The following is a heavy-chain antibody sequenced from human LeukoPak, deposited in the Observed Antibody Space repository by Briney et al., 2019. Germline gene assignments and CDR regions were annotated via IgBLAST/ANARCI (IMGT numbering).Heavy chain of an antibody. D-gene: IGHD3-10*01. CDR3: ARGGYYGWGNDFRFDP. CDR2: IHYSGST. J-gene: IGHJ5*02. CDR1: GGSISSYY. V-gene: IGHV4-59*01. Sequence: SETLSLTCTVSGGSISSYYWGWIRQPPGKGLECIGYIHYSGSTNYNPSLRSRVTISVDTSKNQFSLKLKSVTAADTAVYYCARGGYYGWGNDFRFDPWGQGTLVTVSS.